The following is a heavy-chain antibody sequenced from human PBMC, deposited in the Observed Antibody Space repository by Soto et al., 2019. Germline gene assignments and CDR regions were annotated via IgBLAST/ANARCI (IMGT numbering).Heavy chain of an antibody. CDR1: GFTFSSYV. CDR2: IWYDGSNK. J-gene: IGHJ6*02. D-gene: IGHD3-9*01. CDR3: ARDQGDILPGYYAYYYGMDV. V-gene: IGHV3-33*01. Sequence: WGSLRLSCAASGFTFSSYVMHWVRHAPGKGLEWVAVIWYDGSNKYYADSVKGRFTISRDNSKNTLYLQMNSLRAEDTAVYYCARDQGDILPGYYAYYYGMDVWGQGTTLTV.